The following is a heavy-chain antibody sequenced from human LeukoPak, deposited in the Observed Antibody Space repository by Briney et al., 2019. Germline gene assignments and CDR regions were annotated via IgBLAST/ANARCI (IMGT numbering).Heavy chain of an antibody. Sequence: PGGSLRLSCAASGFTFDDYGMSWVRQAPGKGLEWVSGINWNGGSTGYADSVKGRFTISRDNAKNSLYLQMNSLRAEDTALYYCARDRSIAAAGTGFDYWGQGTLVTVSS. V-gene: IGHV3-20*04. CDR1: GFTFDDYG. CDR3: ARDRSIAAAGTGFDY. CDR2: INWNGGST. J-gene: IGHJ4*02. D-gene: IGHD6-13*01.